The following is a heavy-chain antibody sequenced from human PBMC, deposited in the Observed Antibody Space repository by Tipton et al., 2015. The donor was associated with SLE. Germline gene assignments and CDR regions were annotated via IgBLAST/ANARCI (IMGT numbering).Heavy chain of an antibody. CDR1: GFTFDDYA. J-gene: IGHJ3*02. D-gene: IGHD3-9*01. Sequence: SLRLSCAASGFTFDDYAMHWVRQAPGKGLVWVSLISWDGGSTYYADSVKGRFTISRDNSKNSLYLQMNSLRAEDTAVYYCAKDRGYFDQGDAFDIWGQGTMVTVSS. CDR2: ISWDGGST. CDR3: AKDRGYFDQGDAFDI. V-gene: IGHV3-43D*04.